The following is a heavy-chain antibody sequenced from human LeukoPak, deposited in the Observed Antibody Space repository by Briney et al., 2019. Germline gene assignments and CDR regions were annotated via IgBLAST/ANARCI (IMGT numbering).Heavy chain of an antibody. J-gene: IGHJ3*02. CDR3: TTGFITVDGAFDI. Sequence: PGGSLRLSCAASGLTFSNAWISWVRQAPGKGLEWVGRIKSKTDGGTTDYAAPVKGRFTISRDDSKNTLYLQMNSLKTEDTAVYYCTTGFITVDGAFDIWGQGTMVTVSS. CDR1: GLTFSNAW. V-gene: IGHV3-15*01. CDR2: IKSKTDGGTT. D-gene: IGHD3-22*01.